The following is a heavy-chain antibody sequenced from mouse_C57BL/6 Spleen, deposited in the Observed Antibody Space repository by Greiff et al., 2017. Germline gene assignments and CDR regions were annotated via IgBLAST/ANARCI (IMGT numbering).Heavy chain of an antibody. Sequence: VQLQQPGAELVKPGASVKMSCKASGYTFTSYWITWVKQRPGQGLEWIGDIYPGSGSTNYNEKFKSKATLTVDTSSSTAYMQLSSLTSEDSAVYYCAGIYYDYDGDYYAMDYWGQGTSVTVSS. CDR2: IYPGSGST. V-gene: IGHV1-55*01. J-gene: IGHJ4*01. CDR1: GYTFTSYW. D-gene: IGHD2-4*01. CDR3: AGIYYDYDGDYYAMDY.